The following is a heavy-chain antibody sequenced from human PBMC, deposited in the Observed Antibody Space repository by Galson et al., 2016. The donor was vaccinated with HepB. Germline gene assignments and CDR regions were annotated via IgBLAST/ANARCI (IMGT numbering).Heavy chain of an antibody. CDR1: GFTFSNFA. D-gene: IGHD2-2*01. Sequence: SLRLSCAVSGFTFSNFAMSWVRQTPGKGLEWVSAIGGSGMSTFYADSVKGRFTISIDTSRDTLFLQMNSLRAEDTAIYYCARAPLLPAAHFDSWGQGALVTVSS. CDR3: ARAPLLPAAHFDS. V-gene: IGHV3-23*01. CDR2: IGGSGMST. J-gene: IGHJ4*02.